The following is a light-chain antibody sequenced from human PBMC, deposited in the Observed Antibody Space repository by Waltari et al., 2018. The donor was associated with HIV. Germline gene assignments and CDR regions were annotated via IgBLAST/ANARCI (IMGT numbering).Light chain of an antibody. CDR1: QSISSN. J-gene: IGKJ1*01. CDR2: EAS. CDR3: QQYYTCPRT. V-gene: IGKV3-15*01. Sequence: EVVMTQAPGTLSVSQGDRATLSCRDSQSISSNLAWYQQKPGQAPRLLLYEASTGATGVPARFIGSGFGTDFTLIITSLQFEDVAVYFCQQYYTCPRTFGQGTKVEF.